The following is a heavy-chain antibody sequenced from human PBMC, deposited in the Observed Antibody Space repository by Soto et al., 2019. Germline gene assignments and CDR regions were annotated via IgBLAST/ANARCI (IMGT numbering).Heavy chain of an antibody. D-gene: IGHD2-15*01. CDR1: GGSISSSNW. CDR3: ARGDCSGGSCYSVSVWFDP. Sequence: SETLSLTCTVSGGSISSSNWWSWVRQPPGKGLEWIGEIYHSGSTNYNPSLKSRVTISVDKSKNQFSLKLSSVTAADTAVYYCARGDCSGGSCYSVSVWFDPWGQGTLVT. J-gene: IGHJ5*02. V-gene: IGHV4-4*02. CDR2: IYHSGST.